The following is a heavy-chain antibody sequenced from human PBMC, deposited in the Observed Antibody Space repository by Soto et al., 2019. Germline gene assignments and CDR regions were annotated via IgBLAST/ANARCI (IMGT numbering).Heavy chain of an antibody. J-gene: IGHJ4*02. V-gene: IGHV1-18*01. Sequence: QVQLVQSGTEVKKPGASVQVSCKGSGYTFTGYGITWVRQAPGQGLEWMERIATYDDKTNYAQKFQGRVTMTTDTSTSTAYMELKSLRSDDTAVYYCVRDLDGSGSYYTDYWGQGTLVTVSS. CDR2: IATYDDKT. CDR3: VRDLDGSGSYYTDY. D-gene: IGHD3-10*01. CDR1: GYTFTGYG.